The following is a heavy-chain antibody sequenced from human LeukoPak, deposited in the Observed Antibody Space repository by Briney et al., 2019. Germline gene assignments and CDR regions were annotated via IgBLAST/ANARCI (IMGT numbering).Heavy chain of an antibody. J-gene: IGHJ4*02. V-gene: IGHV1-8*03. CDR2: INPNSGNT. Sequence: GASVKVSCKASGYIFTGYYMHWVRQAPGQGLEWMGWINPNSGNTGYAQKFQGRVTITRNTSISTAYMELSSLRSEDTAVYYCARRSGSFLFDYWGQGTLVTVSS. CDR1: GYIFTGYY. D-gene: IGHD1-26*01. CDR3: ARRSGSFLFDY.